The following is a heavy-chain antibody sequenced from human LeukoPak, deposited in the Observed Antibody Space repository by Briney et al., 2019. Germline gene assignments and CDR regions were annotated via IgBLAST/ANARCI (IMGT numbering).Heavy chain of an antibody. CDR1: GFSFSSYA. Sequence: PGGSLRLSCAASGFSFSSYAMSWVRQAPGKGLHWVSAISGSGGSSYYEDSVKGRFTISRDNSKNTLYLQMNSLRAEDTAIYYCAKALIREDAFDIWGQGTMVTVSS. D-gene: IGHD2-8*01. CDR3: AKALIREDAFDI. V-gene: IGHV3-23*01. CDR2: ISGSGGSS. J-gene: IGHJ3*02.